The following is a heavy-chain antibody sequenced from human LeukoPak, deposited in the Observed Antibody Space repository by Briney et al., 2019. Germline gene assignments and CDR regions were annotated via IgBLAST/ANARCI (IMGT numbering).Heavy chain of an antibody. CDR2: ISGYNGNT. V-gene: IGHV1-18*01. Sequence: ALVKVSCKASGYTFTSYGISWVRQAPGQGLEWMGWISGYNGNTNYAQKLQGRVTMTTDTSTSTAYMELRSLRSDDTAVYYCARDLGRRCSGGRCYYYYNYMDVWGKGTTVTISS. D-gene: IGHD2-15*01. J-gene: IGHJ6*03. CDR1: GYTFTSYG. CDR3: ARDLGRRCSGGRCYYYYNYMDV.